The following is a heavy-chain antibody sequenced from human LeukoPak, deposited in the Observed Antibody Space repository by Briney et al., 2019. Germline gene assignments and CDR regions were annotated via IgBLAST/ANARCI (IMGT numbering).Heavy chain of an antibody. V-gene: IGHV5-51*01. CDR2: IYPADSDT. CDR1: GYIFTHYW. CDR3: ARGGDGYDLNFDY. D-gene: IGHD5-24*01. J-gene: IGHJ4*02. Sequence: GESLKISYQVSGYIFTHYWIGGVRQMPGKGLESMGIIYPADSDTTYSPSFQGQVTISADKSISTVYLQWSSLKASDTAMYYCARGGDGYDLNFDYWGQGTLVTVSS.